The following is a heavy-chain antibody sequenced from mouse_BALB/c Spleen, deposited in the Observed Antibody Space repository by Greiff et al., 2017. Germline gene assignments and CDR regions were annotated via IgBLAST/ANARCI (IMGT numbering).Heavy chain of an antibody. CDR3: ARGRATVVPYYFDY. Sequence: EVMLVESGGGLVQPGGSRKLSCAASGSTFSSFGMHWVRQAPEKGLEWVAYISSGSSTIYYADTVKGRFTISRDNPKNTLFLQMTSLRSEDTAMYYCARGRATVVPYYFDYWGQGTTLTVSS. D-gene: IGHD1-1*01. CDR2: ISSGSSTI. V-gene: IGHV5-17*02. J-gene: IGHJ2*01. CDR1: GSTFSSFG.